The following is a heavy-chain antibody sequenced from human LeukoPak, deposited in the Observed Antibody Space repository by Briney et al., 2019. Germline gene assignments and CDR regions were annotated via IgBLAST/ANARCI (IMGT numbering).Heavy chain of an antibody. CDR1: GYTFTNYF. V-gene: IGHV1-46*01. D-gene: IGHD1-1*01. Sequence: APVKVSCKASGYTFTNYFMHWVRQAPGHGLEWVGLINQNGGTTKFAQKFKGRITLTRDMSTGSVYMDLTNLKSDDTAMYYCAGGIGYQLEWGQGNRVIVSS. J-gene: IGHJ4*02. CDR3: AGGIGYQLE. CDR2: INQNGGTT.